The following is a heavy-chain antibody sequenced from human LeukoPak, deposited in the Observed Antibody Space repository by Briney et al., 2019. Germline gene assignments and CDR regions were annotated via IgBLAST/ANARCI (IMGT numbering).Heavy chain of an antibody. Sequence: GGSPRLSCAASGFTFSSYAMHWVRQAPGKGLEWVAVISYDGSNKYYADSVKGRFTISRDNSKNTLYLQMNSLRAEDTAVYYCARDRAAAGTGGDDAFDIWGQGTMVTVSS. CDR3: ARDRAAAGTGGDDAFDI. D-gene: IGHD6-13*01. CDR2: ISYDGSNK. CDR1: GFTFSSYA. V-gene: IGHV3-30-3*01. J-gene: IGHJ3*02.